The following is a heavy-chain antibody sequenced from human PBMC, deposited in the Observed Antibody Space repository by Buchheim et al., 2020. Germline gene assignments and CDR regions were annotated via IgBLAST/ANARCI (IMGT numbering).Heavy chain of an antibody. CDR1: GFTFSSYG. J-gene: IGHJ6*02. V-gene: IGHV3-30*18. CDR3: AKDPGADYYYGMDV. Sequence: QVQLVESGGGVVQPGRSLRLSCAASGFTFSSYGMHWVRQAPGKGLEWVAVISYDGSNKYYADSVKGRFTISRDNSKNTLYLQMNSLRAEDTAVYYCAKDPGADYYYGMDVWGQGT. CDR2: ISYDGSNK.